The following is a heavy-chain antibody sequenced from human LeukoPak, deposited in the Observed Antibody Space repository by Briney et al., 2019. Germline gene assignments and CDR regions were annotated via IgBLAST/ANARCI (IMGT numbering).Heavy chain of an antibody. CDR3: ARSIPIHSIHVDTAMVWQN. J-gene: IGHJ4*02. Sequence: SETLSLTCTVSGGSISSSSYYWGWIRQPPGKGLEWIGSIYYSGSTYYNPSLKSRVTISVDTSKNQFSLKLSSVTAADTAVYYCARSIPIHSIHVDTAMVWQNWGQGTLVTVSS. CDR2: IYYSGST. D-gene: IGHD5-18*01. V-gene: IGHV4-39*01. CDR1: GGSISSSSYY.